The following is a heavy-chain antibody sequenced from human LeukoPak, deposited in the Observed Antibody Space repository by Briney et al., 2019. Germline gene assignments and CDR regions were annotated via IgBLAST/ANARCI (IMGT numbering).Heavy chain of an antibody. Sequence: PSETLSLSCTVSGGSISSSSYYWGWIRQPPGKGLEWIGSIYYSGSTYYNPSLKSRVTISVDTSKNQFSLKLSSVTAADTAVYYCARGGITIFGVVPTYFQHWGQGTLVTVSS. CDR3: ARGGITIFGVVPTYFQH. D-gene: IGHD3-3*01. CDR2: IYYSGST. V-gene: IGHV4-39*01. J-gene: IGHJ1*01. CDR1: GGSISSSSYY.